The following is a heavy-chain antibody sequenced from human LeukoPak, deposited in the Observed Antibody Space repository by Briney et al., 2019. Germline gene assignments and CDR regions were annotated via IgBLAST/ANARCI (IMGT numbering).Heavy chain of an antibody. CDR3: ARAPSSWYWFDP. CDR1: GGTFSSYA. D-gene: IGHD6-13*01. J-gene: IGHJ5*02. CDR2: IIPVFGTA. Sequence: SVKVSCKASGGTFSSYAISWVRQAPGQGLEWMGGIIPVFGTANYAQKFQGRVTITADKSTSTAYMELSSLRSEDTAVYYCARAPSSWYWFDPWGQGTLVTVSS. V-gene: IGHV1-69*06.